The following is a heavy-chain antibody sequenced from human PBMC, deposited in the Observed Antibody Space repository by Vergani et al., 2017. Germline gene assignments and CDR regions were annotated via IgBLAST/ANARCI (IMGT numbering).Heavy chain of an antibody. CDR1: GFTFSSYW. J-gene: IGHJ5*02. CDR3: ARITYYSDSSGEDWFDP. V-gene: IGHV3-7*01. CDR2: IKQDGSEK. Sequence: EVQLVESGGGLVQPGGSLRLSCAASGFTFSSYWMSWVRQAPGKGLEWVANIKQDGSEKYYVDSVKGRFTISRDNAKNSLYLQMNSLRAEDTAVYYCARITYYSDSSGEDWFDPWGQGTLVTVSS. D-gene: IGHD3-22*01.